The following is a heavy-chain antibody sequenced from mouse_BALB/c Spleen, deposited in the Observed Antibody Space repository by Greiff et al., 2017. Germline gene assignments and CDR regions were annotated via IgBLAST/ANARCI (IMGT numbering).Heavy chain of an antibody. V-gene: IGHV1-7*01. D-gene: IGHD2-10*02. CDR3: ARWGVYGNYPYYYAMDY. CDR2: INPSTGYT. J-gene: IGHJ4*01. CDR1: GYTFTSYW. Sequence: QVHVKQSGAELAKPGASVKMSCKASGYTFTSYWMHWVKQRPGQGLEWIGYINPSTGYTEYNQKFKDKATLTADKSSSTAYMQLSSLTSEDSAVYYCARWGVYGNYPYYYAMDYWGQGTSVTVSS.